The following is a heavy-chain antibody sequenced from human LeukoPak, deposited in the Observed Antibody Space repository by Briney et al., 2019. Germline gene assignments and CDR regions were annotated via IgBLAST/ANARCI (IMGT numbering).Heavy chain of an antibody. J-gene: IGHJ5*02. CDR1: GGSISSYY. D-gene: IGHD3-16*01. Sequence: SETLSLTCIVSGGSISSYYWSWIRQPPGKGLEWIGYIYYTGSTDYNPSLKSRVTISVDTSKNQFSLKLSSVTAADTAVYYCARSAYTDYSVLWFDPWGQGTLVTVSS. V-gene: IGHV4-59*01. CDR2: IYYTGST. CDR3: ARSAYTDYSVLWFDP.